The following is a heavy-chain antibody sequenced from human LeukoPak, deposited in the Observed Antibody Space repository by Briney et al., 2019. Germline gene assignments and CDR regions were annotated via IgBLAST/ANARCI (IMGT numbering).Heavy chain of an antibody. D-gene: IGHD6-19*01. CDR1: GFTFDDYA. J-gene: IGHJ4*02. CDR3: AKDTGYSSGWDYFDY. V-gene: IGHV3-43*02. Sequence: GGSLRLSCAASGFTFDDYAMHWVRQAPGKGLEWVSLISGDGGSTYYADSVKGRFTISRDNSKNSLYLQMNSLRTEDTALYYCAKDTGYSSGWDYFDYWGQGTLVTVSS. CDR2: ISGDGGST.